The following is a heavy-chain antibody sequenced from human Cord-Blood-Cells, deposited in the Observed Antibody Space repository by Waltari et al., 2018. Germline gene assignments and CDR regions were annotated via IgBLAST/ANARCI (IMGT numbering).Heavy chain of an antibody. J-gene: IGHJ4*02. D-gene: IGHD5-12*01. CDR3: ARVRVEMATILGY. CDR1: GYTFTGYY. CDR2: INPNSGGT. Sequence: QVQLVQSGAEVKKPGASVKVSCKASGYTFTGYYMHWVRQAPGQGLEWMGWINPNSGGTNDAQKFQGRVTMTRDTSISTAYMGLSRLRSDDTAVYYCARVRVEMATILGYWGQGTLVTVSS. V-gene: IGHV1-2*02.